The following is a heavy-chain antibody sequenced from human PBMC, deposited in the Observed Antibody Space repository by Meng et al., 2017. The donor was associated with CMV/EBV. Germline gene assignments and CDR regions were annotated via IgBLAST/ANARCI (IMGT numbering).Heavy chain of an antibody. CDR1: GYTFTGYY. V-gene: IGHV1-2*02. CDR2: VNPNSGGT. Sequence: ASVKVSCKASGYTFTGYYMHWVRQAPGQGLEWMGWVNPNSGGTNYAQKFQGRVTMTRDTSISTAYMELSRLRSDDTAVYYCASFGYYGSGSYHSYWGQGTLVTVSS. CDR3: ASFGYYGSGSYHSY. J-gene: IGHJ4*02. D-gene: IGHD3-10*01.